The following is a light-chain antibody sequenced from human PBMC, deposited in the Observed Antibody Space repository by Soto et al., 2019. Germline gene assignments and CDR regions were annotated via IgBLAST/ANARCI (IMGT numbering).Light chain of an antibody. Sequence: DIQMTQSPSSLSASVGDRVTITCQASQDISNYLNWYQQKPGKPPNLLIYDASTLKSGVPSRFSGSRSGTNFPFTLTSLQPEDIATYYCQQFHNFPPTFGPGNKV. J-gene: IGKJ3*01. CDR1: QDISNY. CDR2: DAS. V-gene: IGKV1-33*01. CDR3: QQFHNFPPT.